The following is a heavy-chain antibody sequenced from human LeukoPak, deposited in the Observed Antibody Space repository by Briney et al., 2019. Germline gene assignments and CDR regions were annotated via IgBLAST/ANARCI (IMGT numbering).Heavy chain of an antibody. CDR2: INHSGSA. D-gene: IGHD1-1*01. Sequence: SETLSLTCTVSGYSISSGYFWGWMRQPPGKGLEWIGEINHSGSASYNPSLKSRVTISVDTSKIQFSLKLSSVTATDTAVYYCARMRDNWNVCVFDIWGRGTMVTVSS. J-gene: IGHJ3*02. V-gene: IGHV4-38-2*02. CDR3: ARMRDNWNVCVFDI. CDR1: GYSISSGYF.